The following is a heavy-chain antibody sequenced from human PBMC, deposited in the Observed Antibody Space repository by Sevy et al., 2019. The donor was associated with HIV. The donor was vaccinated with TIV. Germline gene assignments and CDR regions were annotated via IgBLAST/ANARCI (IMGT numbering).Heavy chain of an antibody. J-gene: IGHJ4*02. V-gene: IGHV1-24*01. D-gene: IGHD4-17*01. CDR1: GYTLTELS. Sequence: ASVKVSCKVSGYTLTELSMHWVRQAPGKGLEWMGSFDTEDGETLYAQKFQGRVTMTEDTSTDTAYMELSSLRSEDTDEYNCATNTHYGNSDYWGQGTLATDSS. CDR2: FDTEDGET. CDR3: ATNTHYGNSDY.